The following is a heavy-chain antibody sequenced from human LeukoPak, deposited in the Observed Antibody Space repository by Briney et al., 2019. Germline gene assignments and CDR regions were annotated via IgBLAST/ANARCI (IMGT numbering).Heavy chain of an antibody. Sequence: GASVKVSCKASGYTFTGYYMHWVRQAPGQGLEWMGWINPNSGGTNYAQKFQGRVTMTRNTSISTAYMELSSLRSEDTAVYYCAREYYYDSSGYGYNYYYGMDVWGQGTTVTVSS. CDR3: AREYYYDSSGYGYNYYYGMDV. CDR2: INPNSGGT. D-gene: IGHD3-22*01. V-gene: IGHV1-2*02. CDR1: GYTFTGYY. J-gene: IGHJ6*02.